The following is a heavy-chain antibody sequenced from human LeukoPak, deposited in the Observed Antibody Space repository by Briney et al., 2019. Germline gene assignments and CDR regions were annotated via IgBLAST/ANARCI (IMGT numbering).Heavy chain of an antibody. CDR3: ARGGGWLLLSV. V-gene: IGHV4-39*07. D-gene: IGHD2-15*01. CDR2: IYSSGST. J-gene: IGHJ6*04. CDR1: GASISGSGYY. Sequence: SETLSLTCTVSGASISGSGYYWGWIRPPPGKGLEWIGNIYSSGSTYYNASLQSRVTISMDTSKNQFSLNLNSVTAADTAVYYCARGGGWLLLSVWGKGTTVTVSS.